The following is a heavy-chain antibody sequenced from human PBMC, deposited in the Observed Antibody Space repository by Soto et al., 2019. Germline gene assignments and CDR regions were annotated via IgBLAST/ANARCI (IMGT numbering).Heavy chain of an antibody. D-gene: IGHD1-1*01. V-gene: IGHV2-70*11. CDR3: ARTQALSTTGTTAIDY. CDR1: GFSLSNARMG. CDR2: IDWDDDK. Sequence: SGPTLVNPTETLTLTCTVSGFSLSNARMGVSWIRQPPGKALEWLARIDWDDDKYYSTSLKTRLTISKDTSKNQVVLTMTNMDPVDTATYYCARTQALSTTGTTAIDYWGQGTLVTVSS. J-gene: IGHJ4*02.